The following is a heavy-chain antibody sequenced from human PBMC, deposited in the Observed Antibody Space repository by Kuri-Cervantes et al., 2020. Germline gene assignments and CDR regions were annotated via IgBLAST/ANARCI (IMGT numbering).Heavy chain of an antibody. V-gene: IGHV1-8*01. J-gene: IGHJ6*02. CDR1: GYTFTSYD. Sequence: ASVKVSCKASGYTFTSYDINWVRQATGQGLEWMGWMNPNSGNTGYAQKFRGRVTMTRNTSISTAYMELSSLRSEDTAGYYCARGRPSSSWTYMYYYGMDVWGQGTTVTVSS. CDR2: MNPNSGNT. D-gene: IGHD6-13*01. CDR3: ARGRPSSSWTYMYYYGMDV.